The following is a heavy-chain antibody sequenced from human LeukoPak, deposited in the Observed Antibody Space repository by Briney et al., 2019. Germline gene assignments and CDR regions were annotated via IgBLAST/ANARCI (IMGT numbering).Heavy chain of an antibody. Sequence: SQTLSLTCAISGDSVSSNSVTWNWIRQSPSRGLEWLGRTYYRSTWYNDYAVSVRGRITVNPDTSKNQFSLHLNSVTPEDTAVYCCARDKEFRVLDYWGQGTLVTVSS. J-gene: IGHJ4*02. V-gene: IGHV6-1*01. D-gene: IGHD3-10*01. CDR3: ARDKEFRVLDY. CDR1: GDSVSSNSVT. CDR2: TYYRSTWYN.